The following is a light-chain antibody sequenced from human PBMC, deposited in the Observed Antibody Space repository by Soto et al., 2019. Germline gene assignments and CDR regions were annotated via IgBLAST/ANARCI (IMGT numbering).Light chain of an antibody. CDR1: QGIDNY. Sequence: DIQMTQSPSSLSASVGDRVTITCRASQGIDNYLAWYQQKPGKAPKLLIYAASTLQSGVPSRFTGSGSGTDFTLTISSLQPEDAATYYCQQYNTYSTFGQGTKVEIK. CDR2: AAS. CDR3: QQYNTYST. J-gene: IGKJ1*01. V-gene: IGKV1-27*01.